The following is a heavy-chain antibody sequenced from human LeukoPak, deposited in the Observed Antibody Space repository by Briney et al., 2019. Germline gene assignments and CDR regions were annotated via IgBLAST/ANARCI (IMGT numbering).Heavy chain of an antibody. CDR1: GFSFSSYW. D-gene: IGHD3-10*01. J-gene: IGHJ6*03. Sequence: PGGSLRLSCEGSGFSFSSYWMTWVRQSPGKGPEWVANIKQDESEKYTVDSVKGRFTISRDNAKNSMYLHMSSLRAEDTALYYCARLSAYYYGSFFYYYMDVWGKGTTVTVSS. V-gene: IGHV3-7*01. CDR2: IKQDESEK. CDR3: ARLSAYYYGSFFYYYMDV.